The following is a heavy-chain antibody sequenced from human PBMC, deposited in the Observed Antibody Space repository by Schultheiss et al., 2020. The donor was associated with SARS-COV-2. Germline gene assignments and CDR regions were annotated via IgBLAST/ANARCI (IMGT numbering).Heavy chain of an antibody. CDR1: GGSISSSSYY. Sequence: SETLSLTCTVSGGSISSSSYYWGWIRQPPGKGLEWIGYIYYNGNTNYNPSLKSRVTISVDKSKNQFSLKLSSVTAEDTAVYYCARGVVVVPDAFDIWGQGTMVTVSS. D-gene: IGHD2-2*01. V-gene: IGHV4-61*05. CDR3: ARGVVVVPDAFDI. J-gene: IGHJ3*02. CDR2: IYYNGNT.